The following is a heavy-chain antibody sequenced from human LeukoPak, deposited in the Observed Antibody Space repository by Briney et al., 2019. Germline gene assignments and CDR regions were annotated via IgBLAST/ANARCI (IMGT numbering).Heavy chain of an antibody. Sequence: GGSLRLSGAASGFTFRRHGMHWVRQAPGKGLAWVAVIWYDGSNKHYADSVKGRFTISRDNSKNTLYLQMNSLRVEDTAVYYCARDLEGYYGMDVWGQGTTVIVSS. J-gene: IGHJ6*02. CDR3: ARDLEGYYGMDV. V-gene: IGHV3-33*01. CDR1: GFTFRRHG. CDR2: IWYDGSNK.